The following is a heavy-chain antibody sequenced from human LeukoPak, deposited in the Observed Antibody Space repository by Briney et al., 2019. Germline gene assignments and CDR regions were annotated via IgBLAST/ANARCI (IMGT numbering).Heavy chain of an antibody. CDR2: ISSSSSTI. CDR1: GFTFSSYS. CDR3: AKDPDCTSGICYTFFDY. V-gene: IGHV3-48*01. D-gene: IGHD2-8*01. J-gene: IGHJ4*02. Sequence: GGSLRLSCAASGFTFSSYSMNWVRQAPGKGLEWVSYISSSSSTIYYADSVKGRFTISRDNAKNSLYLQMNTLRAEDTAVYYCAKDPDCTSGICYTFFDYWGQGTLVTVSS.